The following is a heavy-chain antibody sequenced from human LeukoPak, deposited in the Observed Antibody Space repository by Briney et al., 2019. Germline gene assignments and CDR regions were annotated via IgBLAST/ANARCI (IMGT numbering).Heavy chain of an antibody. CDR1: GYTFTGYY. CDR3: ARESTPYYDILTGYYGYFDY. V-gene: IGHV1-2*04. CDR2: INPNSGGT. J-gene: IGHJ4*02. D-gene: IGHD3-9*01. Sequence: ASVKVSCKASGYTFTGYYMHWVRQAPRQGLEWMGWINPNSGGTNYAQKFQGWVTMTRDTSISTAYMELSRLRSDDTAVYYCARESTPYYDILTGYYGYFDYWGQGTLVTVSS.